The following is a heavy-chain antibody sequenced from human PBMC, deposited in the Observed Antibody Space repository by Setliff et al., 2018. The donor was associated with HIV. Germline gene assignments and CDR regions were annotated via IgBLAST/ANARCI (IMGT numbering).Heavy chain of an antibody. D-gene: IGHD2-2*01. CDR2: MYHTGST. Sequence: SETLSLTCAVSGYSISSGCYWGWIRQPPGKGLEWIGSMYHTGSTYYSPSLNSRFTISVDTSKNQFSLKLRSVTAADAAVYYCARGQWPAPRPDFSDGYYNYGMDVWGQGTTVTVSS. CDR1: GYSISSGCY. CDR3: ARGQWPAPRPDFSDGYYNYGMDV. J-gene: IGHJ6*02. V-gene: IGHV4-38-2*01.